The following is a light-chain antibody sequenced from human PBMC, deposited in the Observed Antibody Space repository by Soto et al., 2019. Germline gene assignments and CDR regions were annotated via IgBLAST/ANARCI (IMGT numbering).Light chain of an antibody. CDR2: KAS. CDR1: QTIGSW. V-gene: IGKV1-5*03. Sequence: DIQMTQSPSTLSASVGDRVTISCRASQTIGSWLAWYQQKPGKAPKLLIYKASTLESGVPSRFSGSGSGTDFTLTITSLQPDDSATYYCQQYDNLWTFGQGTKVQIK. J-gene: IGKJ1*01. CDR3: QQYDNLWT.